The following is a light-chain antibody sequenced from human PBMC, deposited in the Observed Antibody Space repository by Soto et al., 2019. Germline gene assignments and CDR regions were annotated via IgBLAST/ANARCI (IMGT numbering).Light chain of an antibody. CDR3: CSYAGSTSLV. CDR1: SSDVGSYNL. J-gene: IGLJ2*01. V-gene: IGLV2-23*02. CDR2: EVI. Sequence: QSALTQPASVSGSPGQSITISCTGTSSDVGSYNLVSWYQQHPGKAPKVIIYEVIKRPSGVSNHFSGSKSGNTASLTISGLQAEDEAEYYCCSYAGSTSLVFGGGTKLTVL.